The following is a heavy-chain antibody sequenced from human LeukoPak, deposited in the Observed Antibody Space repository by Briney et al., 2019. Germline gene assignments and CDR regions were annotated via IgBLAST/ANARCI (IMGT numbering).Heavy chain of an antibody. CDR2: INPSGGST. J-gene: IGHJ6*02. D-gene: IGHD1-26*01. CDR3: ARDSPVGATVYYYYGMDV. CDR1: GYTFTSYY. Sequence: ASVKVSCKASGYTFTSYYMHWVRQAPGPGLEWMGIINPSGGSTSYAQKFQGRVTMTRDTSTSTVYMELSSLRSEDTAVYYCARDSPVGATVYYYYGMDVWGQGTTVTVSS. V-gene: IGHV1-46*01.